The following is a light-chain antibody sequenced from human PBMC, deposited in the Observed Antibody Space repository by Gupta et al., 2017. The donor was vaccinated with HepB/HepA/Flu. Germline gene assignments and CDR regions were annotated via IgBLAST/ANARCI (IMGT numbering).Light chain of an antibody. CDR3: QSYDSSLSGLYV. CDR1: SSNIGAGYD. J-gene: IGLJ1*01. V-gene: IGLV1-40*01. Sequence: SLLTQSPSVSGAPWQRVTISCTGSSSNIGAGYDVHWYQQLPGTAPKLLIYRNIHRPSGVPDRFSGSNSGTSASLAITGLQAEDEAEYYCQSYDSSLSGLYVFGTGTEVTVL. CDR2: RNI.